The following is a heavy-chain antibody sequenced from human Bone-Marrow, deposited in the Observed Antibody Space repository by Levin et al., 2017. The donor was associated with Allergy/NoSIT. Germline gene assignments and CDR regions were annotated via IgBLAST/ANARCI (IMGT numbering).Heavy chain of an antibody. CDR3: TRDRGEWGQFYFDY. CDR1: GFTFSAFG. V-gene: IGHV3-33*01. D-gene: IGHD1-26*01. Sequence: GESLKISCAASGFTFSAFGMHWVRQAPGRGLEWVAVIWYDGSHKFYADSVKGRFTISRDNSENTLYLQMNSLRAEDTAVYYCTRDRGEWGQFYFDYWGQGILVTVSS. CDR2: IWYDGSHK. J-gene: IGHJ4*02.